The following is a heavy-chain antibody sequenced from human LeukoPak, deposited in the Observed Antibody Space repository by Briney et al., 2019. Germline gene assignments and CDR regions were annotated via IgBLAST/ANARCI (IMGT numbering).Heavy chain of an antibody. D-gene: IGHD5-12*01. CDR1: GGSISSYY. CDR2: IYYSGST. CDR3: ARGWLRFDY. J-gene: IGHJ4*02. Sequence: PSETLSLTCTVSGGSISSYYWRWIRQPPGKGLEWIGYIYYSGSTNYNPSLKSRVNISVDTSKNQFSLKLSSVTAADTAVYYCARGWLRFDYWGQGTLVTVSS. V-gene: IGHV4-59*01.